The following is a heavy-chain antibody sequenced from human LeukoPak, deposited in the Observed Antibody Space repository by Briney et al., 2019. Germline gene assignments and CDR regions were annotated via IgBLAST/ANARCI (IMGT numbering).Heavy chain of an antibody. CDR3: ATEVPAAIHGDY. V-gene: IGHV3-33*01. Sequence: GRSLRLSCAASGFTFSSYGMHWVRQAPGKGLEWVAVIWYDGSNKYYADSVKGRFTISRDNSKNTLYLQMNSLRAEDTAVYYCATEVPAAIHGDYWGQGTLVTVSS. J-gene: IGHJ4*02. D-gene: IGHD2-2*02. CDR2: IWYDGSNK. CDR1: GFTFSSYG.